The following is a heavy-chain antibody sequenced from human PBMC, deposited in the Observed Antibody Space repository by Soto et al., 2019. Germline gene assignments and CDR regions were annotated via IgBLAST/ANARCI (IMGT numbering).Heavy chain of an antibody. V-gene: IGHV4-30-4*01. J-gene: IGHJ6*04. CDR1: GGSISSGDYY. CDR2: IYYSGST. Sequence: PSETLSLTCTVSGGSISSGDYYWSWIRQPPGKGLEWIGYIYYSGSTYYNPSLKSRVTISVDTSKNQFSLKLSSVTAADTAVYFFARGTLVDTAMVTIYYYGMDVWGKGTTVTVSS. CDR3: ARGTLVDTAMVTIYYYGMDV. D-gene: IGHD5-18*01.